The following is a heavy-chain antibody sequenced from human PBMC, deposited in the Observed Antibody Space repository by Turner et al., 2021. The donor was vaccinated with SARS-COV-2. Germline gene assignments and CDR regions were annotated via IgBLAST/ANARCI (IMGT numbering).Heavy chain of an antibody. Sequence: EVQLLESGGGLVQRGGSLRLSCPASGFTFSSYALIWVRREPVKGGVECAAISDSGGSTYYADSVKGRFTISRDNSKNTLYLQMNSLRAEDTAVYYCAKDSSSGPPACNGFDPWGQGTLVTVSS. CDR3: AKDSSSGPPACNGFDP. CDR2: ISDSGGST. V-gene: IGHV3-23*01. CDR1: GFTFSSYA. J-gene: IGHJ5*02. D-gene: IGHD6-13*01.